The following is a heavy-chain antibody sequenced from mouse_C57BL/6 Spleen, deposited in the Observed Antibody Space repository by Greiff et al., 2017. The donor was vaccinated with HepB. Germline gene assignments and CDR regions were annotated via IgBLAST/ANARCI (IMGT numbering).Heavy chain of an antibody. CDR2: IDPSDSET. V-gene: IGHV1-52*01. J-gene: IGHJ3*01. D-gene: IGHD1-1*01. CDR1: GYTFTSYW. CDR3: ASTHYYYGSSYGFAY. Sequence: QVQLKQSGAELVRPGSSVKLSCKASGYTFTSYWMHWVKQRPIQGLEWIGNIDPSDSETHYNQKFKDKATLTVDKSSSTAYMQLSSLTSEDSAVYYCASTHYYYGSSYGFAYWGQGTLVTVSA.